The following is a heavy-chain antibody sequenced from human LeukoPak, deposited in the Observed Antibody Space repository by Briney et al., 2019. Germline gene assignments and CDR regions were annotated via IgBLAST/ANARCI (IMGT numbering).Heavy chain of an antibody. CDR2: IYYSGST. Sequence: PSETLSLTCTVSGGSITHYWSWIRQPPGKGLEWIGYIYYSGSTNYNPSLKSRVTISVDTSKNQFSLKLSSVTAADTAVYYCARFENEDYFDYWGQGTLVTVSS. V-gene: IGHV4-59*11. CDR1: GGSITHY. D-gene: IGHD2/OR15-2a*01. J-gene: IGHJ4*02. CDR3: ARFENEDYFDY.